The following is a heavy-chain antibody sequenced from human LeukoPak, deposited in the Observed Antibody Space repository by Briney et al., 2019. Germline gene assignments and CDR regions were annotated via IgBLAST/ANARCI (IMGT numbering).Heavy chain of an antibody. V-gene: IGHV4-34*01. CDR2: INHSGST. CDR3: ARGPAAAARLFKLYYFDY. CDR1: GGSFSGYY. Sequence: SETLSLTCAVYGGSFSGYYWSWIRQPPGKGLEWIGEINHSGSTNYNPSLKSRVTISVDTSKNQFSLKLSSVTAADTAVYYCARGPAAAARLFKLYYFDYWGQGTLVTVSS. D-gene: IGHD6-6*01. J-gene: IGHJ4*02.